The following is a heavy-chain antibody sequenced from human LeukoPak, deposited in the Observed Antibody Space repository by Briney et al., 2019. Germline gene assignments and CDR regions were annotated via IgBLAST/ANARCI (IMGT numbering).Heavy chain of an antibody. CDR1: GDSVSSNSAA. J-gene: IGHJ5*02. Sequence: SQTLSLTCAISGDSVSSNSAAWNWIRQSPPRGLEWLGRTYYRSKWYNDYAVSVKSRITINPDTSKNQFSLQLNSVTPEGTAVYYCAREYVTTFDPWGQGTLVTVSS. CDR2: TYYRSKWYN. CDR3: AREYVTTFDP. D-gene: IGHD1-1*01. V-gene: IGHV6-1*01.